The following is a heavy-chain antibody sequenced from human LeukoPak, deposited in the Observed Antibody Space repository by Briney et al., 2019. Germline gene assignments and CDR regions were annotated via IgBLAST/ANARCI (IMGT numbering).Heavy chain of an antibody. CDR3: ASSAAWSGSLDS. J-gene: IGHJ4*02. D-gene: IGHD2-8*02. V-gene: IGHV4-59*01. CDR1: GGSIANYY. Sequence: SETLSLTCTVSGGSIANYYWAWIRQPPGKGLEWTGFIYYNGNTNYNPSLKGRVTMSVDTSKNHFSLNLNSVTAADTAVYYCASSAAWSGSLDSWGQGMSVTVSS. CDR2: IYYNGNT.